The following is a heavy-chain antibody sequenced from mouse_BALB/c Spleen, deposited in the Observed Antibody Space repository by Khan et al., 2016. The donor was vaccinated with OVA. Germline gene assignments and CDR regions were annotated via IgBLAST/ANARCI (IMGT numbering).Heavy chain of an antibody. CDR1: GYIFTSYW. Sequence: QVQLQQSGGDLVRPGASVKLSCKTSGYIFTSYWIHWIKQWSGQGLEWIARIYPGTGSTYYNEQFKDKATLTADISSSTAYMLLGSLKSEDSAFYFCARGSAFGNYFAYWGQGTLVTVSA. J-gene: IGHJ3*01. D-gene: IGHD2-1*01. CDR2: IYPGTGST. CDR3: ARGSAFGNYFAY. V-gene: IGHV1S132*01.